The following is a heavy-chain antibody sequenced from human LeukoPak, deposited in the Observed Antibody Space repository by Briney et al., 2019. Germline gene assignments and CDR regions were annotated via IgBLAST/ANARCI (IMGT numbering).Heavy chain of an antibody. CDR1: GGSISNYY. Sequence: SETLSLTCTVSGGSISNYYWSWIRQPAGKGLEWIERIYTSGSTNYNPSLKSRVTISVDKSKNQFSLKLSSVTAADTAVYYCARDAGMVVAASRFRWFDPWGQGTLVTVSS. CDR3: ARDAGMVVAASRFRWFDP. D-gene: IGHD2-15*01. J-gene: IGHJ5*02. CDR2: IYTSGST. V-gene: IGHV4-4*07.